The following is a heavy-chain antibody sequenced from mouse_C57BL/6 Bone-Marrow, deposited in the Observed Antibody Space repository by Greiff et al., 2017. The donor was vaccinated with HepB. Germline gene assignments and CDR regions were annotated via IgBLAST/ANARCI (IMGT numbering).Heavy chain of an antibody. CDR3: ARGLRSLFDY. Sequence: VQLQQSGPELVKPGASVKISCKASGYAFSSSWMNWVKQRPGKGLEWIGRIYPGDGDTNYNGKFKGKATLTADKSSSTAYMQLSSLTSEDSAVYFCARGLRSLFDYWGQGTTLTVSS. D-gene: IGHD3-1*01. CDR2: IYPGDGDT. CDR1: GYAFSSSW. V-gene: IGHV1-82*01. J-gene: IGHJ2*01.